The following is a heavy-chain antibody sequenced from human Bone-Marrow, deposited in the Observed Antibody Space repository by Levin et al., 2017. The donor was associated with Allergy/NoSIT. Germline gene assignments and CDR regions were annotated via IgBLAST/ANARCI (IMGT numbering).Heavy chain of an antibody. CDR2: ISYDGSNK. J-gene: IGHJ3*02. CDR3: ANHYYDSSGYSDAFDI. V-gene: IGHV3-30*18. Sequence: GESLKISCAASGFTFSSYGMHWVRQAPGKGLEWVAVISYDGSNKYYADSVKGRFTISRDNSKNTLYLQMNSLRAEDTAVYYCANHYYDSSGYSDAFDIWGQGTMVTVSS. CDR1: GFTFSSYG. D-gene: IGHD3-22*01.